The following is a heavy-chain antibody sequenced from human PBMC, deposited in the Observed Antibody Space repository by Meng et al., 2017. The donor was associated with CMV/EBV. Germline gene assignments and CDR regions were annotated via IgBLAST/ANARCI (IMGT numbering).Heavy chain of an antibody. Sequence: LSCAAFGFSLSSHWIHWVRQAPGKGLVWVSRINRDGRTTNYAGSVRGRFTISRDSAKNTLYLQMNSLRAEDTAVYYCARDFVGATEYWGQGTLVTVSS. CDR1: GFSLSSHW. J-gene: IGHJ4*02. V-gene: IGHV3-74*01. CDR3: ARDFVGATEY. CDR2: INRDGRTT. D-gene: IGHD1-26*01.